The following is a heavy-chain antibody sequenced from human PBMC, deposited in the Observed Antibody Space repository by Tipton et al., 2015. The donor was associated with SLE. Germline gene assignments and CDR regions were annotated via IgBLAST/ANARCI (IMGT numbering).Heavy chain of an antibody. CDR1: SGSFNPYY. CDR3: VRKPDGRNWFDP. V-gene: IGHV4-34*10. CDR2: IYYSGST. Sequence: TLSLTCAVYSGSFNPYYWTWIRQPPGKGLEWIAYIYYSGSTHYNLSLQSRATMSVDTSKNQLSLKLSSVTAVDTAVYYCVRKPDGRNWFDPWGQGTLVIVSS. J-gene: IGHJ5*02. D-gene: IGHD1-14*01.